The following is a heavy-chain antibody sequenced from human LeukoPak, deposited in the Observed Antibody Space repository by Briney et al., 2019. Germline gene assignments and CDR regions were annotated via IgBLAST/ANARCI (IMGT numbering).Heavy chain of an antibody. CDR1: GFTFSDYY. CDR2: ISSSSSYT. J-gene: IGHJ6*02. V-gene: IGHV3-11*05. D-gene: IGHD4-17*01. Sequence: GGSLRLSCAASGFTFSDYYMSWIRQAPGKGLEWVSYISSSSSYTNYADSVKGRFTISRDNAKNSLYLQMNSLRAEDTAVYYCARAPYDYGDYYYYYGMDVWGHGTTVTVSS. CDR3: ARAPYDYGDYYYYYGMDV.